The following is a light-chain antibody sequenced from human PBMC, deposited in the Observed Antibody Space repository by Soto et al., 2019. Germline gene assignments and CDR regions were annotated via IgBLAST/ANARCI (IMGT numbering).Light chain of an antibody. J-gene: IGKJ1*01. Sequence: EIVMTQSPATLSVSPGERATLSCRASQSVSSNLAWYQQKPGQAPRLLIYGASTRATGIPARFSGSGSGTECTLTISSLQSEDFAVYYNYWPWTFGQGTKVEIK. CDR2: GAS. CDR1: QSVSSN. V-gene: IGKV3-15*01. CDR3: YWPWT.